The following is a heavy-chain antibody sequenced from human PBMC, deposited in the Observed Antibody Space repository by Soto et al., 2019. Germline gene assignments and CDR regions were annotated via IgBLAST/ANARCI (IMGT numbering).Heavy chain of an antibody. CDR3: ASMDTAMGLTLVY. D-gene: IGHD5-18*01. Sequence: EVQLVESGGGFIQPGGSLRLSCAASGFTVSSNYMSWVRQAPGKGLEWVSVIYSGGSTYYADSVKGRFTISRDNSKNTLYLQMNSLRAEDTAVYYCASMDTAMGLTLVYWGQGTLVTVSS. CDR1: GFTVSSNY. V-gene: IGHV3-53*01. J-gene: IGHJ4*02. CDR2: IYSGGST.